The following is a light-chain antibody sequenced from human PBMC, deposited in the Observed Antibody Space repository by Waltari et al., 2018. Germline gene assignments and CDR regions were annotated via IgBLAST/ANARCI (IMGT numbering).Light chain of an antibody. V-gene: IGLV2-23*02. CDR3: ASYASGSTLVV. CDR1: TSDIGGSNL. Sequence: QSALTQPASVSGSPGQSITISCTGATSDIGGSNLVSWYQQPPDRAPKLMIYEVPKRPSGVSNRFSGTKADNTASLTISGLQTEDEGNYYCASYASGSTLVVFGGGTKLTVL. J-gene: IGLJ2*01. CDR2: EVP.